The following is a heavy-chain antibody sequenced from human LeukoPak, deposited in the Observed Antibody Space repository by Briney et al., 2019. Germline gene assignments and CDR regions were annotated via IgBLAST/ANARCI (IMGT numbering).Heavy chain of an antibody. CDR2: IYRSGGT. Sequence: PGGSLRLSCAASGFTFSSYGMSWVRQAPGKGLDWVSVIYRSGGTYFADSVKGRFTISRDDSQNTVSLQMNSLRAEDTAVYYCARGPIGSSGQNFDYWGQGTLVTVSS. CDR1: GFTFSSYG. CDR3: ARGPIGSSGQNFDY. V-gene: IGHV3-53*01. J-gene: IGHJ4*02. D-gene: IGHD3-22*01.